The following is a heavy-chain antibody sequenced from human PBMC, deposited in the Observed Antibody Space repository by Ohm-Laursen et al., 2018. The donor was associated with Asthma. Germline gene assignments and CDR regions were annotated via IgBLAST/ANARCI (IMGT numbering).Heavy chain of an antibody. D-gene: IGHD1-26*01. J-gene: IGHJ4*02. CDR3: AKVWELLRSDLFDY. V-gene: IGHV3-23*01. Sequence: SLRLSCSASGFTFSSYAMSWVRQAPGKGLEWVSAISGSGGSTYYADSVKGRFTVSRDNSKNTLYLQMNSLRAEDTAVYYCAKVWELLRSDLFDYWGQGTLVTVSS. CDR2: ISGSGGST. CDR1: GFTFSSYA.